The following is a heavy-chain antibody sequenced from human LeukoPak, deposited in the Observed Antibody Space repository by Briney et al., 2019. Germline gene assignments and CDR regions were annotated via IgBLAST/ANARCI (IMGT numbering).Heavy chain of an antibody. CDR1: GFSLSTSGMC. D-gene: IGHD3-3*01. CDR2: IDWDDDK. CDR3: ARIHWSGYWSSQRRDAFDI. Sequence: ESGPTLVNPTQTLTLTCTFSGFSLSTSGMCVSWIRQPPGKALEWLALIDWDDDKYYSTSLKTRLTISKDTSKNQVVLTMTNMDPVDTATYYCARIHWSGYWSSQRRDAFDIWGQGTMVTVSS. V-gene: IGHV2-70*01. J-gene: IGHJ3*02.